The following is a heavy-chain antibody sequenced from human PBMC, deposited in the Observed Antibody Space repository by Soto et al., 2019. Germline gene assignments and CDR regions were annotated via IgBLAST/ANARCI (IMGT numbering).Heavy chain of an antibody. Sequence: ASVKVSCKASGYTFTSYGISWVRQAPGQGLEWIGWISAYNGNTNYAQKLQGRVTMTTDTSTSTAYMELRSLRSDDTAVYYCARGIVEWLSNLIYYYYGMDVWGQGTTVPVSS. CDR1: GYTFTSYG. D-gene: IGHD3-3*01. CDR2: ISAYNGNT. J-gene: IGHJ6*02. V-gene: IGHV1-18*01. CDR3: ARGIVEWLSNLIYYYYGMDV.